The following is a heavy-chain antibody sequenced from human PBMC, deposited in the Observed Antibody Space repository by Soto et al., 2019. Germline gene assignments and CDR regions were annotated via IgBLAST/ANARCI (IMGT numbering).Heavy chain of an antibody. CDR3: ARDRQYSHFWSGYQYEGLSGMEV. V-gene: IGHV4-34*02. CDR1: GGSFSNYY. CDR2: INHSGGT. J-gene: IGHJ6*02. D-gene: IGHD3-3*02. Sequence: QVQLQQWGAGLLKPSETLSLTCAVYGGSFSNYYCTWMRQAPGKGLEWIGEINHSGGTNYNSSLKSRVNISLDTAKNQFSLILYSVTVADTAGYYCARDRQYSHFWSGYQYEGLSGMEVWGQGTTVTVSS.